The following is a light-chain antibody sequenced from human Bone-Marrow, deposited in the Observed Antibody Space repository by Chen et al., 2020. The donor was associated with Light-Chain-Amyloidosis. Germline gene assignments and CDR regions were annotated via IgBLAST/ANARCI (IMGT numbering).Light chain of an antibody. CDR1: KLGDKY. CDR3: QAWDSSIHVV. V-gene: IGLV3-1*01. J-gene: IGLJ2*01. CDR2: QDS. Sequence: SYELTQPPSVSVSQGQTASITCSGDKLGDKYACWYQQKPGQSPVLVIYQDSKRPSGIPERFSGSNSGNTATLTISGTQAMDEADYYCQAWDSSIHVVFGGGTKLTVL.